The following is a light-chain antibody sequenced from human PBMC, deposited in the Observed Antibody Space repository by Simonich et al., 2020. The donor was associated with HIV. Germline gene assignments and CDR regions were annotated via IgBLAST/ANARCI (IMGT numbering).Light chain of an antibody. J-gene: IGKJ2*01. CDR1: QSISAN. CDR3: QQYNNWYT. V-gene: IGKV3-15*01. CDR2: GAS. Sequence: EIVMTQSPATLSVSPGERATLSCRASQSISANLAWYQQKPGQAPRLLIYGASNRATGIPARCSGSGSGTDFTLTISSMQSEDFAVYYCQQYNNWYTFGQGTKLEIK.